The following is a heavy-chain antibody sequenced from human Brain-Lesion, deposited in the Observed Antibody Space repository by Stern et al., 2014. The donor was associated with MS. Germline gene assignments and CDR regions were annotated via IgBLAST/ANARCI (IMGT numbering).Heavy chain of an antibody. D-gene: IGHD1-14*01. J-gene: IGHJ4*02. CDR1: GSTFTTID. CDR2: MSPSSGDT. CDR3: AGGQPEMSHFDS. Sequence: VQLVESGAEVRSPGASVRVSCKTSGSTFTTIDINWVRQAPGHGLEWMGWMSPSSGDTGYAQKFQGRVTMTRDTSINTAYMELSSLVSEDTAVYYCAGGQPEMSHFDSWGQGTQVIVSS. V-gene: IGHV1-8*01.